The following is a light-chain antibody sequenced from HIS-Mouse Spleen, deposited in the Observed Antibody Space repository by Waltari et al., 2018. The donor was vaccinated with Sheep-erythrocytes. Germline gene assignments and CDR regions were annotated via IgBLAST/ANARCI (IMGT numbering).Light chain of an antibody. V-gene: IGLV2-11*01. CDR2: DVS. CDR1: SSDVGGYNH. Sequence: QSALTQPRSVSGSPGQSVTISCPGTSSDVGGYNHVSWYQQPPGKAPKLMIYDVSKRPSGVPDRFSGSKSGNTASLTISGLQAEDEADYYCCSYAGSYTWVFGGGTKLTVL. J-gene: IGLJ3*02. CDR3: CSYAGSYTWV.